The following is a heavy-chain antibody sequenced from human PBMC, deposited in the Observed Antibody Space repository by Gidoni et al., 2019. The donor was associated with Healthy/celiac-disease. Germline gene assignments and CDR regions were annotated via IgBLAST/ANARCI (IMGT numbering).Heavy chain of an antibody. V-gene: IGHV3-9*01. Sequence: EVQLVESGGGLVQPGRSLRLSCAASGFTFDDYALHWVRQAPGKGLEWVSGISWNSGSIGYADSVKGRFTISRDNAKNSLYLQMNSLRAEDTALYYCAKDIGSDYVWGSYRYTGASDYWGQGTLVTVSS. CDR1: GFTFDDYA. D-gene: IGHD3-16*02. J-gene: IGHJ4*02. CDR2: ISWNSGSI. CDR3: AKDIGSDYVWGSYRYTGASDY.